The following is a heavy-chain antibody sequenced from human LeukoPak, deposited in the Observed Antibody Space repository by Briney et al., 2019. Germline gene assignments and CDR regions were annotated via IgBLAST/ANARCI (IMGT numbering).Heavy chain of an antibody. CDR1: GYTFTNYG. Sequence: GASVKVSCKASGYTFTNYGISWVRQAPGQELEWMGWISAYNGNTNYAQKIQGRVTMTTDTSTSTAYMELRSLRSDDTAVYYCARVVGYCTNGVCRPEYWGQGTLVTVSS. D-gene: IGHD2-8*01. CDR3: ARVVGYCTNGVCRPEY. J-gene: IGHJ4*02. CDR2: ISAYNGNT. V-gene: IGHV1-18*01.